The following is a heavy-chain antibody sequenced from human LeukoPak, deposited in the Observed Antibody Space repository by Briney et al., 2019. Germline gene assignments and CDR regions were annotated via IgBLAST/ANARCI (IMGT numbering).Heavy chain of an antibody. D-gene: IGHD3-9*01. J-gene: IGHJ4*02. Sequence: GGSLRLSCAASGFTFSSYEMNWVRQAPGKGLEWVSYISSSGSTIYYADSVKGRFTISRDNAKNSLYLQMNSLRAEDTAVYYCAREGVVSTGYCFFDYWGQGTLVTVSS. CDR1: GFTFSSYE. V-gene: IGHV3-48*03. CDR2: ISSSGSTI. CDR3: AREGVVSTGYCFFDY.